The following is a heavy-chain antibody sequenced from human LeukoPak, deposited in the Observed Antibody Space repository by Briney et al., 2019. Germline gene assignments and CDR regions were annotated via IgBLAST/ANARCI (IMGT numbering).Heavy chain of an antibody. CDR2: ISSYKGNT. J-gene: IGHJ5*02. CDR1: GDTFSSYA. D-gene: IGHD4-11*01. Sequence: ASVKVSCKASGDTFSSYAISWVRQAPGQGLEWRGWISSYKGNTNYAQNLQGRVTMTTDTSASTAYMELRSLRSDDAAVYYCARGPSISEGLFDPWGQGTLVTVSS. V-gene: IGHV1-18*01. CDR3: ARGPSISEGLFDP.